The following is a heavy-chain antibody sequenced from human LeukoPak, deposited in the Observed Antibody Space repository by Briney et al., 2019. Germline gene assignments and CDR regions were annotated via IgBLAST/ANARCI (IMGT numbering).Heavy chain of an antibody. CDR2: ITHNGST. CDR3: ARGFCRGESCSSDEYFQH. V-gene: IGHV4-39*07. CDR1: GGSISSSSYY. D-gene: IGHD2-15*01. Sequence: PSDTLSLTCTVSGGSISSSSYYWGWIRQPPGKGLEWIGEITHNGSTTLNPSLKSRLTISVDTSKNQFSLKLTSVTAADASVYFCARGFCRGESCSSDEYFQHWGQGTLVTVSA. J-gene: IGHJ1*01.